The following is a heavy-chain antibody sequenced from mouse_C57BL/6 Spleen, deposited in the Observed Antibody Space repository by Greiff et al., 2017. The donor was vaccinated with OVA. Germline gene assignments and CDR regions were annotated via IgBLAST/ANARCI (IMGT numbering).Heavy chain of an antibody. Sequence: EVQGVESGGGLVQPGGSLSLSCAASGFTFTDYYMSWVRQPPGKALEWLGFIRNKANGYTTEYSASVKGRFTISRDNSQSILYLQMNALGAEDSATYYCARYDYGFAYWGQGTLVTVSA. D-gene: IGHD1-1*01. CDR1: GFTFTDYY. V-gene: IGHV7-3*01. CDR3: ARYDYGFAY. J-gene: IGHJ3*01. CDR2: IRNKANGYTT.